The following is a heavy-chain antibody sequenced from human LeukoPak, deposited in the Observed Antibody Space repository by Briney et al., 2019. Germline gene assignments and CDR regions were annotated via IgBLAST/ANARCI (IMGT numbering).Heavy chain of an antibody. CDR1: GYSFTSYW. Sequence: GESLKISCKGSGYSFTSYWIGWVRQIPGKRLECIGIIYPGDSDTRYSPSFQGQVTISADKSISTAYLQWSSLKASDTAMYYCARHYGDYYYYYYMDVWGKGTTVTVSS. CDR2: IYPGDSDT. CDR3: ARHYGDYYYYYYMDV. V-gene: IGHV5-51*01. D-gene: IGHD4-17*01. J-gene: IGHJ6*03.